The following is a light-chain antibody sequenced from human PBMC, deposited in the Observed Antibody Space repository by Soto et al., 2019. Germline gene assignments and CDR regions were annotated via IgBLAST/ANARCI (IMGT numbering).Light chain of an antibody. CDR2: DVS. V-gene: IGLV2-11*01. Sequence: QSVLTQPRSVSESPGQSVTISCTGTSSDVGGYNYVSWYQQHPGKAPKLMIYDVSERPSGVPDRFSGSKSGNTASLTISGLQAEDEADYSCCSFAGAFYVCGTGSMVTVL. CDR1: SSDVGGYNY. J-gene: IGLJ1*01. CDR3: CSFAGAFYV.